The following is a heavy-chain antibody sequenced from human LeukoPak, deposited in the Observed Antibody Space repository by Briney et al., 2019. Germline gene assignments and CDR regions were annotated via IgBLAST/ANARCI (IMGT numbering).Heavy chain of an antibody. D-gene: IGHD5-24*01. CDR1: GFTFSSYS. J-gene: IGHJ4*02. V-gene: IGHV3-7*02. CDR2: IRHDAGEK. Sequence: GGSLRLSCAASGFTFSSYSMNWVRQAPGKGLEWVANIRHDAGEKHYVDSVKGRFTISRDNAKNSLYLQMTSLRAEDTAVYYCGSQYGNTWQYWGQGTLVTVSS. CDR3: GSQYGNTWQY.